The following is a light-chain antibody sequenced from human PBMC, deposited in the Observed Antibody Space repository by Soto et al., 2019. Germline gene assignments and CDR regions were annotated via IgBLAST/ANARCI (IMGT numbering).Light chain of an antibody. CDR1: QSVSSS. CDR3: HQYINWPRT. J-gene: IGKJ1*01. V-gene: IGKV3-15*01. Sequence: EIVMTQSPATLSVSPGERVTLSCRASQSVSSSLAWYQQKPGQAPRLLVFGASTRATGIPARFSGSGSGTEFTLTISSLQSEDFAVYYCHQYINWPRTFGQRTKVDIK. CDR2: GAS.